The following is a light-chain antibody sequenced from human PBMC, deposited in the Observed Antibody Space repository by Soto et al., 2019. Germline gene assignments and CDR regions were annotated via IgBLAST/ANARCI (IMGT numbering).Light chain of an antibody. CDR3: AAWDDSLNGVV. Sequence: QSVLTQPPSASGNPGQRLTISCSGSTSNILRNYVYWYRQLPGTAPRLLISMNDQRPSGVPDRFSGSKSGTSASLAISGLRSEDEADYYCAAWDDSLNGVVFGGGTKLTV. CDR2: MND. J-gene: IGLJ2*01. CDR1: TSNILRNY. V-gene: IGLV1-47*01.